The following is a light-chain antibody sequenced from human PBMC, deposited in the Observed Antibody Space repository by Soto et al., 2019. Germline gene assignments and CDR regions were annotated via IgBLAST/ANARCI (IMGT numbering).Light chain of an antibody. CDR1: KSDIGVYDF. CDR3: AVWDDGLDAWM. CDR2: EVV. Sequence: QSALTQPPSASGSPGQSVTISCTGTKSDIGVYDFVSWYQHHPGKAPRLIIYEVVQRPSGVPDRFSGSKSGNTASLAISRLQSEDEAHYYCAVWDDGLDAWMFGGGTKLTVL. J-gene: IGLJ3*02. V-gene: IGLV2-8*01.